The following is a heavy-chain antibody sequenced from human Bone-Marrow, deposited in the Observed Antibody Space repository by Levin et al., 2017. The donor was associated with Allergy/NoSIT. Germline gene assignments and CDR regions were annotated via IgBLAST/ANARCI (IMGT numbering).Heavy chain of an antibody. Sequence: GGSLRLSCAASGFIFSSYSMNWVRQAPGKGLEWVSSISSSSHFIYYADSVKGRFTISRDNAKNSLFLQMNDLRAEDTAVYYCARALNQMYSSCPAYWGPAALVTVSS. CDR3: ARALNQMYSSCPAY. CDR1: GFIFSSYS. D-gene: IGHD6-6*01. J-gene: IGHJ4*02. V-gene: IGHV3-21*01. CDR2: ISSSSHFI.